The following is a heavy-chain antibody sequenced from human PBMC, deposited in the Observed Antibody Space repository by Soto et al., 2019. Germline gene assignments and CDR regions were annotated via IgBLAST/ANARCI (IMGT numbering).Heavy chain of an antibody. CDR3: AREVTTDAFDI. CDR2: INSDSSSI. D-gene: IGHD4-4*01. V-gene: IGHV3-48*01. CDR1: GFTFSSYW. Sequence: PGGSLRLSCAASGFTFSSYWMHWVRQAPGKGLVWVSYINSDSSSIYYADSVKGRFTISRDNAKNTLYLQMNSLRAEDTAVYYCAREVTTDAFDIWGQGTMVTVSS. J-gene: IGHJ3*02.